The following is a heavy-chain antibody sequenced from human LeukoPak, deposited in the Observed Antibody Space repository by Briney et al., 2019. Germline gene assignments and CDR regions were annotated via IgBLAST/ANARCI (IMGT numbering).Heavy chain of an antibody. Sequence: SETLSLTCTVSGGSISSSSHYWSWIRQPPGKGLEWIGSIYYSGSTYYNPSLKSRVTISVDTSKNQFSLKLSSVTAADTAVYYCATPYGFWSGYLPQWGQGTLVTVSS. J-gene: IGHJ4*02. V-gene: IGHV4-39*01. D-gene: IGHD3-3*01. CDR2: IYYSGST. CDR3: ATPYGFWSGYLPQ. CDR1: GGSISSSSHY.